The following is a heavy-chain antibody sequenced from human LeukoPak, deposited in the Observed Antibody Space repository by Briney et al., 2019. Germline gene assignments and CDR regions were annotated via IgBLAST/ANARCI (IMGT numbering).Heavy chain of an antibody. CDR1: GGSISSSSYY. Sequence: SETLSLTCTVSGGSISSSSYYWGWIRQPPGKGLEWIGSIYYSGSTYYNPSLKSRVTISVDTSKNQFSLKLSSVTAADTAVYYCARVYPYSSSWYPNYYYYYMDVWGKGTTVTVSS. V-gene: IGHV4-39*07. CDR2: IYYSGST. CDR3: ARVYPYSSSWYPNYYYYYMDV. D-gene: IGHD6-13*01. J-gene: IGHJ6*03.